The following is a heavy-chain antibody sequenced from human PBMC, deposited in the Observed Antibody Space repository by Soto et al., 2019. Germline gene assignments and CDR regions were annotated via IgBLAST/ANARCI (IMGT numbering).Heavy chain of an antibody. CDR3: ARDVRRVLRGIDY. V-gene: IGHV3-30-3*01. J-gene: IGHJ4*02. Sequence: QVQLVESEGGVVQPGRSLRLSFAASGFTFNTHALHWVRQAPGKGLEWVATISFDAYNVYYADSVKGRFTISRDESKNTLYLQMTSLRVDDTAVYYCARDVRRVLRGIDYWGRGTLVTVSS. D-gene: IGHD3-10*01. CDR2: ISFDAYNV. CDR1: GFTFNTHA.